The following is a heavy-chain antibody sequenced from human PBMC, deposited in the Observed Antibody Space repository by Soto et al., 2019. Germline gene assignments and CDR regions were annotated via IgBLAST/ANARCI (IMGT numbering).Heavy chain of an antibody. V-gene: IGHV4-39*01. CDR2: IYYSGTT. J-gene: IGHJ4*02. CDR1: GGSISSSSYY. D-gene: IGHD2-2*01. CDR3: ARLIHCKTTSCYFDY. Sequence: QLQLQESGPGLVKPSETLSLTCTVSGGSISSSSYYWAWVRQPPGKGLGWIGSIYYSGTTYYNPSLKSRGTISEDTSKNQFSLKLSSVTAADTAVFYCARLIHCKTTSCYFDYWGQGTLVTVSS.